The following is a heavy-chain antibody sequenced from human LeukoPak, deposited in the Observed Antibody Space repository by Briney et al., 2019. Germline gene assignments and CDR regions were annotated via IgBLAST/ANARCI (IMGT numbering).Heavy chain of an antibody. CDR1: GYTFTSYG. Sequence: ASVKVSCKASGYTFTSYGISWVRQAPGQGLEWMGWISAYNGNTNYAQKLQGRVTMTTDTSTSTAYMELRSLRSDDTAVYYCARAIPPPHCTTITCFKPFDYWGQGTLVTVSS. CDR3: ARAIPPPHCTTITCFKPFDY. D-gene: IGHD2-2*01. V-gene: IGHV1-18*01. CDR2: ISAYNGNT. J-gene: IGHJ4*02.